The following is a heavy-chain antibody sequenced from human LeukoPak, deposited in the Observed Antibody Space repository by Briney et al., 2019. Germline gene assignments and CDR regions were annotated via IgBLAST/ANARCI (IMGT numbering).Heavy chain of an antibody. D-gene: IGHD3-22*01. CDR1: GGSISSYY. J-gene: IGHJ4*02. Sequence: SETLSLTCTASGGSISSYYWSWIRQPPGKGLEWIGYIYYSGSTNYNPSLKSRVTMSVDTSKNQFSLKLSSVTAADTAVYYCARAGYYYDSSGYYEGAYYFDYWGQGTLVTVSS. V-gene: IGHV4-59*01. CDR2: IYYSGST. CDR3: ARAGYYYDSSGYYEGAYYFDY.